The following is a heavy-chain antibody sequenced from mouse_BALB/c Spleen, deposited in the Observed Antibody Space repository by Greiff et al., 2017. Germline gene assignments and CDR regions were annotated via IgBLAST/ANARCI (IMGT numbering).Heavy chain of an antibody. Sequence: EVQGVESGGGLVQPGGSRKLSCAATGFTFSSFGMDWVRQAPAKGLEWVAYISSGSSTIYYADTVKGRFTISRDNPKNTLFLQMTSLRSEDTAMYYCARRGGNYVGAMDYWGQGTSGTVAS. CDR3: ARRGGNYVGAMDY. V-gene: IGHV5-17*02. J-gene: IGHJ4*01. D-gene: IGHD2-1*01. CDR2: ISSGSSTI. CDR1: GFTFSSFG.